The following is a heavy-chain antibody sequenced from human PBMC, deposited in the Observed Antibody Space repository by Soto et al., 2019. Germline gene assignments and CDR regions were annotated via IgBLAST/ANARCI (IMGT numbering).Heavy chain of an antibody. CDR2: IYYSGST. D-gene: IGHD4-4*01. CDR1: GGSISRYY. V-gene: IGHV4-59*01. J-gene: IGHJ4*02. CDR3: SRADRGNFFYY. Sequence: SETLSLTCTVSGGSISRYYWNWIRQPPGKGLEWIGYIYYSGSTNYNPSLKSRVTISVDTSKNQFSLKLSSVTAADTAVYYCSRADRGNFFYYRAQRSSVTGSA.